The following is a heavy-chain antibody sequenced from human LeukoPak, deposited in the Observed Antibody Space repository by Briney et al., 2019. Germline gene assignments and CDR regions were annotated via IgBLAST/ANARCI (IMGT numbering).Heavy chain of an antibody. CDR2: IYSGGRT. D-gene: IGHD6-19*01. CDR1: GFTVSNNY. CDR3: AARIAMADTISFDY. V-gene: IGHV3-66*01. Sequence: GGSLRLSCAASGFTVSNNYMSWVRQPPGKGLEWVSVIYSGGRTYYADSVRGRYTISRDNSKNTLYLQMNSLRAEDTAVYYCAARIAMADTISFDYWGQGTLVTVSS. J-gene: IGHJ4*02.